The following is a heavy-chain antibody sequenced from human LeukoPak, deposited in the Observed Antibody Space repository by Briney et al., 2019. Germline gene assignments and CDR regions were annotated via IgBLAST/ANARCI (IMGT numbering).Heavy chain of an antibody. CDR2: VSPGDSDT. V-gene: IGHV5-51*01. J-gene: IGHJ6*02. Sequence: GESLKISCKASGYSFTNHWIGWVRQMPGKGLEWMGSVSPGDSDTRYSPSFQGQVTISADKSITTAYLQWSSLKASDSAMYYCARTMVRGAYGMDVWGQGTTVTVSS. CDR1: GYSFTNHW. CDR3: ARTMVRGAYGMDV. D-gene: IGHD3-10*01.